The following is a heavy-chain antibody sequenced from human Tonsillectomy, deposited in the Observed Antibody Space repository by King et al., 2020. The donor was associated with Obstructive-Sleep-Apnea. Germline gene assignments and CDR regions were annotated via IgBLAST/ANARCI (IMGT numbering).Heavy chain of an antibody. CDR1: GFTFSSYW. CDR2: INSDGSST. CDR3: ARAEGCSSTSCYADDYFDD. V-gene: IGHV3-74*01. D-gene: IGHD2-2*01. J-gene: IGHJ4*02. Sequence: VQLVESGGGLVQPGGSLRLSCAASGFTFSSYWMHWVRQSPGKGLVWVSLINSDGSSTSYADSVKGRFTISRDNAKNTLYLQITILRAEDTAVYYCARAEGCSSTSCYADDYFDDWGQGTLVTVSS.